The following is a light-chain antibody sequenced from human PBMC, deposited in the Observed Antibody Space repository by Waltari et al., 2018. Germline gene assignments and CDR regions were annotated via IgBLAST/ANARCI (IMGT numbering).Light chain of an antibody. CDR2: WAS. CDR1: QNLFLNSNNNNY. V-gene: IGKV4-1*01. Sequence: DIVMTQSPDSLAVSLGERATINCKSSQNLFLNSNNNNYLTWYQQKPGQPPKLLIYWASTRESGVPDRFSGSGSGTDFTLTITSLQAEDVAVYYCQQSYSTPFTFGQGTRLEIK. J-gene: IGKJ5*01. CDR3: QQSYSTPFT.